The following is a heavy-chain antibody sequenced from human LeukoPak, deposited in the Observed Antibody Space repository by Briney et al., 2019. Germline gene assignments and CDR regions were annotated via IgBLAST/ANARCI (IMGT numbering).Heavy chain of an antibody. V-gene: IGHV4-59*01. CDR3: ARVGGAAVAGGYFDY. CDR1: VGSISSYY. Sequence: SETLSLTCTVSVGSISSYYWSWTRQPPGRGLECLGYIYYSGSTNYNPSLKSRVTIFHDNSKNQFSLTPSSVAPADTARYYCARVGGAAVAGGYFDYWGQGTLVTVSS. J-gene: IGHJ4*02. CDR2: IYYSGST. D-gene: IGHD6-19*01.